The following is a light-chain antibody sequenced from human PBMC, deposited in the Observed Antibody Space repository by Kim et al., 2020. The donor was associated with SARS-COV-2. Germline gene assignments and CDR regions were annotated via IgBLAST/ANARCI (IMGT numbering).Light chain of an antibody. CDR2: GNT. CDR3: QSFETGLSGWV. V-gene: IGLV1-40*01. J-gene: IGLJ3*02. CDR1: SSNIGANND. Sequence: QRVTISCTGTSSNIGANNDVHWYQHIPGAAPKLLIFGNTNRPSGVPDRFFGSKSGTSASLTITGLQAEDEADYYCQSFETGLSGWVFGGGTQLTVL.